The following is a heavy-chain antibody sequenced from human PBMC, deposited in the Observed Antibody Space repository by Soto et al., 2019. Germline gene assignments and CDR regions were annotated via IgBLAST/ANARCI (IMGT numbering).Heavy chain of an antibody. CDR2: ISYDGSNK. V-gene: IGHV3-30*03. CDR1: GFTFSSYG. D-gene: IGHD6-13*01. J-gene: IGHJ4*02. Sequence: QVQLVESGGGVVQPGRSLRLSCAASGFTFSSYGMHWVRQAPGKGLEWVAVISYDGSNKYYADSVKGRFTISRDNSKNKLYLQMNSLRAEDTAVYYCALHAQQLDYWGQGTLVTVSS. CDR3: ALHAQQLDY.